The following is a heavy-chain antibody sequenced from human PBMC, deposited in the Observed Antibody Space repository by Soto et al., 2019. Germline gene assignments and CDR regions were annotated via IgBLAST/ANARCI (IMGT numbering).Heavy chain of an antibody. CDR1: DDSINSYY. J-gene: IGHJ2*01. Sequence: QVQLQESGPGLVKPSETLSLACSVSDDSINSYYWNWIRQPPGKGLEWIGYVYYSGSTTYNPSLRSRVTISIDTSKNQFSLRLRCVTAADTAVYYCARDSGTVVTPSWFFDLWGRGTLVTVSS. CDR2: VYYSGST. V-gene: IGHV4-59*01. CDR3: ARDSGTVVTPSWFFDL. D-gene: IGHD2-21*02.